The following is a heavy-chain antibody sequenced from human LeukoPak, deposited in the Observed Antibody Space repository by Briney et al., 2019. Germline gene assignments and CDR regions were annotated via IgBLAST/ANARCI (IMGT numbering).Heavy chain of an antibody. CDR2: INAGNGNT. CDR3: ARSPYFIVSEQWLTPGEFDY. V-gene: IGHV1-3*01. CDR1: GYTFTSYA. D-gene: IGHD6-19*01. Sequence: ASVKVSCKASGYTFTSYAMHWVRQAPGQRLEWMGWINAGNGNTKYSQKFQGRVTITRDTSASTAYMELSSLRSEDTAVYYCARSPYFIVSEQWLTPGEFDYWGQGTLVTVSS. J-gene: IGHJ4*02.